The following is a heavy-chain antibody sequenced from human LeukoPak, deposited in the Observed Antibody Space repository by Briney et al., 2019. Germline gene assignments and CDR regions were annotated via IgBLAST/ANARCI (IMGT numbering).Heavy chain of an antibody. Sequence: QPGGSLRLSCAASGFTFSSYAMSWVRQAPGKGLEWVSGISGLDDKQYYADSVKGRFTISRDNSKNTVYLDMNSLRVEETGIYYCAKDSSAWYFYFDSWGQGTPVTVSS. D-gene: IGHD6-13*01. J-gene: IGHJ4*01. CDR1: GFTFSSYA. V-gene: IGHV3-23*01. CDR3: AKDSSAWYFYFDS. CDR2: ISGLDDKQ.